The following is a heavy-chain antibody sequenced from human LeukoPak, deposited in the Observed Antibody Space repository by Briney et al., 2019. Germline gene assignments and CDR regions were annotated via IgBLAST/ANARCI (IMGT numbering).Heavy chain of an antibody. V-gene: IGHV3-30-3*01. J-gene: IGHJ3*02. CDR3: AGDPKGGFSYGWGAFDI. Sequence: GGSLRLSCAASGFTFSSCAMHWVRQAPGRGPEWVAIISYDGNNKYYADSVNGRFIISRDNSKNTLYLQMNSLRAEDTAVYFCAGDPKGGFSYGWGAFDIWGQGTMVTVSS. CDR2: ISYDGNNK. CDR1: GFTFSSCA. D-gene: IGHD5-18*01.